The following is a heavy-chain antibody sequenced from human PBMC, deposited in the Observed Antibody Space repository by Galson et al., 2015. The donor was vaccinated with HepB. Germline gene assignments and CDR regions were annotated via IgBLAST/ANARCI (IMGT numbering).Heavy chain of an antibody. CDR1: GYTFTSYG. CDR3: ARGDGSGSPLRYYYYYYGMDV. D-gene: IGHD3-10*01. CDR2: ISAYNGNT. Sequence: SVKVSCKASGYTFTSYGISWVRQAPGQGLEWMGWISAYNGNTNYAQKLQGRVTMTTDTSTSAAYMELRSLRSDDTAVYYCARGDGSGSPLRYYYYYYGMDVWGQGTTVTVSS. J-gene: IGHJ6*02. V-gene: IGHV1-18*01.